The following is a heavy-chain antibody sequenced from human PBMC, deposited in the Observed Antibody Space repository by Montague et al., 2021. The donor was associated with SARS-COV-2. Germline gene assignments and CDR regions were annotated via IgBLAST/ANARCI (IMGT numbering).Heavy chain of an antibody. D-gene: IGHD3-9*01. J-gene: IGHJ6*02. CDR3: ARRTYDILTGYDYGMDV. Sequence: PALVKPTQTLTLTCTFSGFSLSTSGMCVSWIRQPPGKALEWLARIDWDDDKYYSTSLKTRLTISKDTSKNQVVLTTTNMDPVDTATYYCARRTYDILTGYDYGMDVWGQGTTVTVS. CDR2: IDWDDDK. V-gene: IGHV2-70*11. CDR1: GFSLSTSGMC.